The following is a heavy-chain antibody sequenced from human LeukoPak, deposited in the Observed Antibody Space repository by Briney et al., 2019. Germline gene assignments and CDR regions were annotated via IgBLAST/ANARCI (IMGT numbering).Heavy chain of an antibody. V-gene: IGHV3-30*02. Sequence: GGSLRLSCAASGFTFSSYGMHGVRQAPGKGLEWVAVIWYDGSNKYYADSVKGRFTISRDNSKNTLYLQMNSLRAEDTAVYYCAKEPQKNDYYYGMDVWGQGTTVTVSS. CDR1: GFTFSSYG. D-gene: IGHD1-1*01. CDR3: AKEPQKNDYYYGMDV. CDR2: IWYDGSNK. J-gene: IGHJ6*02.